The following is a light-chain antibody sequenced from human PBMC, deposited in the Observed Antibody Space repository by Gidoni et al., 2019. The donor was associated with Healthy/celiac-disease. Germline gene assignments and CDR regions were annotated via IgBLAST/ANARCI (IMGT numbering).Light chain of an antibody. Sequence: EIVLKQSPATLSLSPEERATLSCRASQSVSSYLAWYQQKPGQAPRLLIYDASNRATGIPARFSGSGSGTDFTLTISSLEPEDFAVYYCQQRSNWPPLLTFGGXTKVEFK. V-gene: IGKV3-11*01. J-gene: IGKJ4*01. CDR1: QSVSSY. CDR3: QQRSNWPPLLT. CDR2: DAS.